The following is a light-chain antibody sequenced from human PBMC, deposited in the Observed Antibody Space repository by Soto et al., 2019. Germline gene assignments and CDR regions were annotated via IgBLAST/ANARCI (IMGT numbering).Light chain of an antibody. CDR1: QSIANY. J-gene: IGKJ1*01. CDR3: QQSYNNPKT. Sequence: IQMTQSPSSLSASVGDRVTITCRASQSIANYLNWYQQKPGKAPKLLIYAASTLESGVPSRFSGSGAGTDVTLTISSLQPEDFATYYCQQSYNNPKTFGQGTKVDIK. V-gene: IGKV1-39*01. CDR2: AAS.